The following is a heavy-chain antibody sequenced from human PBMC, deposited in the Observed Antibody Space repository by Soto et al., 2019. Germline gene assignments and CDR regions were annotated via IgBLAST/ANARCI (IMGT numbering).Heavy chain of an antibody. CDR1: GFPFSSYW. CDR3: AREYYGLLTGYYNDH. CDR2: ISGDGTTI. Sequence: EVQLVESGGDSVQPGGSLRLSCAASGFPFSSYWMHWVRHTPGKGLEWVSRISGDGTTIYYADSVTGRFTVSRDNAKNTLLLQMSGLGAEDTAVYYCAREYYGLLTGYYNDHWGQGTLVSVSS. J-gene: IGHJ4*02. D-gene: IGHD3-9*01. V-gene: IGHV3-74*01.